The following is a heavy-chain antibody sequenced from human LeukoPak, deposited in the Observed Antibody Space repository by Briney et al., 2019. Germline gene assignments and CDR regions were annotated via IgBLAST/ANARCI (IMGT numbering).Heavy chain of an antibody. Sequence: GSVKVSCKASGYTFTSYAMHWVRQAPGQRLEWMGWINAGNGNTKYSQKFQGRVTITRDTSASTAYMELSSLRSEDTAVYYCAREGGRYYGSGSYLFDXXGQGTLVTVSS. V-gene: IGHV1-3*01. CDR1: GYTFTSYA. D-gene: IGHD3-10*01. CDR3: AREGGRYYGSGSYLFDX. CDR2: INAGNGNT. J-gene: IGHJ4*02.